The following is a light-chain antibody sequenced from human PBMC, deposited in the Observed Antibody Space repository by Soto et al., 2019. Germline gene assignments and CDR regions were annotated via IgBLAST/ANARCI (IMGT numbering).Light chain of an antibody. Sequence: QYPLALPPCASGSPGQSVTISCTGTSSDVGGYKYVSWYQQYPGKAPKLMIYAVNKRPSGVPGRFSGSKSGNTASLTVSGLQAEDEADYYCRSYAGSNNSVFGTGTKVTVL. V-gene: IGLV2-8*01. CDR3: RSYAGSNNSV. J-gene: IGLJ1*01. CDR1: SSDVGGYKY. CDR2: AVN.